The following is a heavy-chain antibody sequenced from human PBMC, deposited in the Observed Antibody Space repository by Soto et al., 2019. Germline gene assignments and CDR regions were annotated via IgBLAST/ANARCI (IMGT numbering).Heavy chain of an antibody. CDR3: ARFAKEENPKVGSWYYFDY. CDR1: GGYISSGGYF. V-gene: IGHV4-31*11. Sequence: SETLTLTCAVSGGYISSGGYFWSWIRQNPGKGREWIGNIYYSGRTYYSPSLKSRVTISVDTSKNQFSLKLSSVTAADTAVYYCARFAKEENPKVGSWYYFDYWGQGTRVTVSS. D-gene: IGHD2-21*01. J-gene: IGHJ4*02. CDR2: IYYSGRT.